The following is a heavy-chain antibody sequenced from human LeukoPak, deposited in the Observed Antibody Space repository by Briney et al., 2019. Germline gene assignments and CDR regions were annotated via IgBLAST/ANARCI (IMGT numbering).Heavy chain of an antibody. V-gene: IGHV3-7*01. D-gene: IGHD3-3*01. CDR3: ARRWDFWSGYSYDY. Sequence: GGSLRLSCAASGFNFSTSWMTWVRQAPEKGLQWVASIKQDGSEQQYGDSVKGRFTISRDNAKNSLFLQMNSLRAEDTAVYYCARRWDFWSGYSYDYWGQGTLVTVSS. CDR2: IKQDGSEQ. J-gene: IGHJ4*02. CDR1: GFNFSTSW.